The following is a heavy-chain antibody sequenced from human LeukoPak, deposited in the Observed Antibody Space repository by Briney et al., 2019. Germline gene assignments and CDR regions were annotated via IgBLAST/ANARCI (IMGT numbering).Heavy chain of an antibody. D-gene: IGHD5-24*01. CDR3: ARETAVEMATIILDY. CDR2: ISAYNGNT. J-gene: IGHJ4*02. CDR1: GYTFTSYG. V-gene: IGHV1-18*01. Sequence: ASVKVSCKASGYTFTSYGISWVRQAPGQGLEWMGWISAYNGNTNYAQKLQGRVTMTTDTSTSTAYMELRGLRSDDTAVYYCARETAVEMATIILDYWGQGTLVTVSS.